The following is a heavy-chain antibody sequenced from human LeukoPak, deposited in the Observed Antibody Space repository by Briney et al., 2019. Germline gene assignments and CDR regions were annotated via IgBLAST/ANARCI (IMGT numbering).Heavy chain of an antibody. CDR2: ISGSGGST. J-gene: IGHJ4*02. CDR1: GFTFSSSS. Sequence: GGSLRLSCAASGFTFSSSSMSWVRQAPGKGLEWDSVISGSGGSTDYADSVKGRFTISRDNSKNTLYLQINSLRAEDTAVYYCAKGSGWYVWGQGTLVTVSS. CDR3: AKGSGWYV. V-gene: IGHV3-23*01. D-gene: IGHD6-19*01.